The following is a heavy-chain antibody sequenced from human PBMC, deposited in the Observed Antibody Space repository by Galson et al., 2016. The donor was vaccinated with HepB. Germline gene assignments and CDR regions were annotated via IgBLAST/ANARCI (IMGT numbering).Heavy chain of an antibody. D-gene: IGHD2-15*01. CDR2: IWYDGTNK. J-gene: IGHJ4*02. CDR3: AREVVGLTPPFFDY. Sequence: SLRLSCAASGFTFNNYFMHWVRQAPGKGLEWVAVIWYDGTNKYYADSVKGRFIISRDTSKNTLDLQMNSLRDEDTAVYYCAREVVGLTPPFFDYWGQGTLVTVSA. V-gene: IGHV3-33*01. CDR1: GFTFNNYF.